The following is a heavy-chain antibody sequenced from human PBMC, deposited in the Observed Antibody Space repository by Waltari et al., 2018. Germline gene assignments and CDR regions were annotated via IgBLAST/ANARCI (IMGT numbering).Heavy chain of an antibody. D-gene: IGHD3-10*01. CDR3: ARGGGNYYGSGSPDY. CDR2: ISPMCGTA. Sequence: QVQLVQSGAEVKKPGSSVKVSCKASGGTFSSYAISWVRQAPGQGLEWMGGISPMCGTANDAQKFQGRVTITADESTSTAYMELSSLRAEDTAVYYCARGGGNYYGSGSPDYWGQGTLVTVSS. CDR1: GGTFSSYA. J-gene: IGHJ4*02. V-gene: IGHV1-69*01.